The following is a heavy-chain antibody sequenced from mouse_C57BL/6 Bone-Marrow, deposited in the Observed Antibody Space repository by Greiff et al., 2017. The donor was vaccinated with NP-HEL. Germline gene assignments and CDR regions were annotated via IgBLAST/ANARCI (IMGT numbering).Heavy chain of an antibody. Sequence: DVKLVESGGGLVKPGGSLKLSCAASGFTFSSYTMSWVRQTPEKRLEWVATISGGGGNTYYPDSVKGRFTISRDNAKNTLYLQMSSLRSEDTALYYCAQRGLYYRGAMDYWGQGTSVTVSS. J-gene: IGHJ4*01. V-gene: IGHV5-9*01. D-gene: IGHD2-14*01. CDR3: AQRGLYYRGAMDY. CDR1: GFTFSSYT. CDR2: ISGGGGNT.